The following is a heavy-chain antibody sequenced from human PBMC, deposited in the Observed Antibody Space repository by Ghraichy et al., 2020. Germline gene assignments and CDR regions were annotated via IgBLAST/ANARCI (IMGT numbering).Heavy chain of an antibody. Sequence: SQTLSLTCAVYGGSFSGYYWSWIRQPPGKGLEWIGEINHSGSTNYNPSLKSRVTISVDTSKNQFSLKLSSVTAADTAVYYCARGVNIVLGYWGQGTLVTVSS. CDR3: ARGVNIVLGY. V-gene: IGHV4-34*01. D-gene: IGHD2-8*02. J-gene: IGHJ4*02. CDR2: INHSGST. CDR1: GGSFSGYY.